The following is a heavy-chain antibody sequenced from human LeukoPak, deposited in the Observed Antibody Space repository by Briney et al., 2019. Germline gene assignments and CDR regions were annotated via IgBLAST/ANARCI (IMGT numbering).Heavy chain of an antibody. V-gene: IGHV3-30-3*01. CDR2: ISYDGSNK. J-gene: IGHJ4*02. D-gene: IGHD6-13*01. CDR1: GFTFSSYA. Sequence: GGSLRLSCAASGFTFSSYAMHWVRQAPGKGLEWVAVISYDGSNKYYADSVKGRFTISRDNSKNTLYLQMNSLRAEDTAVYYCARVPYLHSIAPFDYWGQGTLVTVSS. CDR3: ARVPYLHSIAPFDY.